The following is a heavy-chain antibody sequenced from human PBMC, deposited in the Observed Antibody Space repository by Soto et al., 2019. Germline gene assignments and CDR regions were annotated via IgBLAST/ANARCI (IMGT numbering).Heavy chain of an antibody. CDR2: ISLYSDGT. CDR1: GFTFSNYG. V-gene: IGHV1-18*01. CDR3: ATVVTGAEARFGP. Sequence: GASVKGSSKTSGFTFSNYGIKWGWPATWQTLEWLGWISLYSDGTNYAQKSQGRVSTTTDTPTTTDYMELRRLRSDDTALYYGATVVTGAEARFGPWGQGTMVTLSS. D-gene: IGHD2-2*01. J-gene: IGHJ5*02.